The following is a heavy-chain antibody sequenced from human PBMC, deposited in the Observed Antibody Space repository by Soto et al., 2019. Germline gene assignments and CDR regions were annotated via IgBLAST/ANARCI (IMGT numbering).Heavy chain of an antibody. V-gene: IGHV3-30-3*01. CDR3: ARGRVMGGIDLNLYVMDV. CDR1: EFSFSNYA. Sequence: PGGSLRLSCAASEFSFSNYAIHRVRQAPGKGLEWVSSISYDGNYKYYADSVKGRFTISRDNSKNTLYLQMNSLRTEDTAVYYCARGRVMGGIDLNLYVMDVWGQGTTVTVSS. D-gene: IGHD5-12*01. J-gene: IGHJ6*02. CDR2: ISYDGNYK.